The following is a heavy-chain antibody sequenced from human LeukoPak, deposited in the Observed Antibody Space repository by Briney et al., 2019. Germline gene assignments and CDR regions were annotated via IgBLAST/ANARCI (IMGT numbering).Heavy chain of an antibody. CDR3: AREFTQRDY. CDR2: ISGSDGTI. Sequence: GGSLRLSCVTSGFTFSDYYMSWIRQAPGKGLEWVSYISGSDGTIKYADSVKGRFTISRDNAKNSLYLQMNTLRVEDTAVYYCAREFTQRDYWGQGTLVTVSS. J-gene: IGHJ4*02. V-gene: IGHV3-11*01. CDR1: GFTFSDYY.